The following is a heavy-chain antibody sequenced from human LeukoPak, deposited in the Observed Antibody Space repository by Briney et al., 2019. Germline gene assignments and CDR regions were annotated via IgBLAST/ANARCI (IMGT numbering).Heavy chain of an antibody. Sequence: GGSLRLSCAASGFTFSSYAMSWVRQAPGKGLEWVSAISGSGGSTYYADSVKGRFTISRDNSKNTLYLQMNSLRAEDTAVYYCARVYGSGSYYPHFDYWGQGTLVTVSS. D-gene: IGHD3-10*01. J-gene: IGHJ4*02. CDR2: ISGSGGST. CDR3: ARVYGSGSYYPHFDY. V-gene: IGHV3-23*01. CDR1: GFTFSSYA.